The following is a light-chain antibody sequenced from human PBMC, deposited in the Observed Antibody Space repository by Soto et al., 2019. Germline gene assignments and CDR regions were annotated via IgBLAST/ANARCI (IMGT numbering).Light chain of an antibody. CDR2: EIN. CDR3: SSFAGSNNFPYG. V-gene: IGLV2-8*01. J-gene: IGLJ1*01. Sequence: QSVLTQPPSASGSPGQSVTISCTWTSSDVGAYDYVSWYQQHPGKAPKLMIYEINRRPSGVPDRFSGSKSGNTASLTVSGLQAEDEADYYCSSFAGSNNFPYGFGTGTKVTVL. CDR1: SSDVGAYDY.